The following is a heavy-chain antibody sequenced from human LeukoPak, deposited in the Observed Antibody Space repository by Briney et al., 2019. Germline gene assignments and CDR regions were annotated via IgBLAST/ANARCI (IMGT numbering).Heavy chain of an antibody. D-gene: IGHD5-24*01. V-gene: IGHV4-34*01. J-gene: IGHJ4*02. Sequence: PSETLSLTCAVYGGSFSGYYWSWIRQPPGKGLEWIGEINHSGSTNYNPSLKSRVTISVDTSKNQFSLKLSSVTAADTAVYYCARGGLRRWLQFRREAHFDYWGQGTLVTVSS. CDR2: INHSGST. CDR3: ARGGLRRWLQFRREAHFDY. CDR1: GGSFSGYY.